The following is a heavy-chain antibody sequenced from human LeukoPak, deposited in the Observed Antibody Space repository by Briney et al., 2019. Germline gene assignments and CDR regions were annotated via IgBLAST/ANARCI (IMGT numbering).Heavy chain of an antibody. D-gene: IGHD3-22*01. CDR1: GGSISSSSYY. J-gene: IGHJ5*02. CDR2: IYTSGDT. V-gene: IGHV4-61*02. CDR3: ARCPVDGSDSSGRRWFDP. Sequence: PSETLSLTCTVSGGSISSSSYYWNWIRQPAGKGLEWIGRIYTSGDTNYNPSLKSRVTMSIDTSKNQFSLKVSSVTAADTAVYYCARCPVDGSDSSGRRWFDPWGQGTLVTVSS.